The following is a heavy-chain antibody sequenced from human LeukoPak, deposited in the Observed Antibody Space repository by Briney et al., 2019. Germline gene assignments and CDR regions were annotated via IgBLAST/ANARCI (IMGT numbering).Heavy chain of an antibody. V-gene: IGHV4-34*01. CDR3: ARGGGAGWYMDV. D-gene: IGHD6-19*01. Sequence: SETLSLTCAVYGGSFSGYYWSWIRQPPGKGLEWIGEINHSGSTNYNPSLKSRVTISVDTSKNQFFLKLSSVTAADAAVYYCARGGGAGWYMDVWGKGTTVTVSS. CDR1: GGSFSGYY. CDR2: INHSGST. J-gene: IGHJ6*03.